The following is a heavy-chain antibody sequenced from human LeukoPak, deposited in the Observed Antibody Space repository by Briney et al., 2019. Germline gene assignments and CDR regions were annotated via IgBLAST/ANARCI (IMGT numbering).Heavy chain of an antibody. V-gene: IGHV1-2*02. CDR2: INPNSGGT. D-gene: IGHD3-10*01. Sequence: ASVKVSRKASGYTFTGYYMHWVRQAPGQGLEWMGWINPNSGGTNYAQKFQGRVTMTRDTPISTAYMELSRLRSDDTAVYYCASHPYYYGSGSSPDYWGQGTLVTVSS. J-gene: IGHJ4*02. CDR1: GYTFTGYY. CDR3: ASHPYYYGSGSSPDY.